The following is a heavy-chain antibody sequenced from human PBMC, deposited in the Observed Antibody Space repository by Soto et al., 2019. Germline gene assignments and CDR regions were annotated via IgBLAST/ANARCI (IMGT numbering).Heavy chain of an antibody. CDR2: ISNSGST. CDR3: ATESGSTYGYFDH. Sequence: TLSLTCTVSVGSATSDEYYWTWIRQSPGKGLEWIGYISNSGSTGYNPSLKTRLSMSVDRSKNQFTLRLTSVTAADTAVYFCATESGSTYGYFDHWGQGTQVTVSS. V-gene: IGHV4-30-4*01. D-gene: IGHD5-18*01. J-gene: IGHJ4*02. CDR1: VGSATSDEYY.